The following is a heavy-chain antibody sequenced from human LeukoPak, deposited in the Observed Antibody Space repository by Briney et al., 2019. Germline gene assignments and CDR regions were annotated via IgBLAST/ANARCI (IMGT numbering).Heavy chain of an antibody. V-gene: IGHV3-21*01. J-gene: IGHJ3*02. D-gene: IGHD2-2*01. CDR3: ARDRSPCSTSCHDAFDI. CDR2: ISSSSSYI. Sequence: GGSLRLSCAASGFTFSSYSTNWVRQAPGKGLEWVSSISSSSSYIYYADSVKGRFTISRDNAKNSLYLQMNSLRAEDTAVYYCARDRSPCSTSCHDAFDIWGQGTMVTVSS. CDR1: GFTFSSYS.